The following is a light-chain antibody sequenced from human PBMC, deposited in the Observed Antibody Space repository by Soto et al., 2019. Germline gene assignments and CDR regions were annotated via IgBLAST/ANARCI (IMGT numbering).Light chain of an antibody. CDR1: ASDVGGYSY. CDR2: DVS. Sequence: QSALTQPRSVSGSPGQSVTISCTGTASDVGGYSYVSWYQQHPGKVPKLIIYDVSKWPSGVPDRFSGSKSGNTASPTISGLQAEDEGDYYCCSYAGSYTFVFGTGTKLTVL. J-gene: IGLJ1*01. CDR3: CSYAGSYTFV. V-gene: IGLV2-11*01.